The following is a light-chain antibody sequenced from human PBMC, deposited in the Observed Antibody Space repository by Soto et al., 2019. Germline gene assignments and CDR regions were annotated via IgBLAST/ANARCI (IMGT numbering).Light chain of an antibody. CDR1: SSDVGACNY. V-gene: IGLV2-8*01. CDR3: CSYTSSTTPL. J-gene: IGLJ2*01. Sequence: QSALTQPPSASGSPGQSVTISCTGTSSDVGACNYVSWFQQHPGKAPKLMIYEVSKRPSGVPDRFSGSKSGSTASLIVSGLQAEDEADYYCCSYTSSTTPLFGGGTKVTVL. CDR2: EVS.